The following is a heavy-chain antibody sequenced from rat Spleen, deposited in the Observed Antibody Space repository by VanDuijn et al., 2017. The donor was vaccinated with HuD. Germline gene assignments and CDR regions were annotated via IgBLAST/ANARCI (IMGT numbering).Heavy chain of an antibody. V-gene: IGHV5-20*01. D-gene: IGHD1-12*02. J-gene: IGHJ4*01. CDR3: TTGDYDGTDYYVDYVMDA. CDR2: ISYDGGST. CDR1: GFTFSDYY. Sequence: EVQLVESGGGLVQPGRSLKLSCAASGFTFSDYYMAWVRQAPTKGLEWVASISYDGGSTYYRDSVKGRFTISRDNEKSSLYLQMDSLRSEDTATYYCTTGDYDGTDYYVDYVMDAWGQGASVTVSS.